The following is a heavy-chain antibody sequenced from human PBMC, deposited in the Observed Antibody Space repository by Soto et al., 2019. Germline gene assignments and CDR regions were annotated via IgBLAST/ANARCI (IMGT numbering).Heavy chain of an antibody. CDR3: AKERSIAVAGSWYEYYFDY. J-gene: IGHJ4*02. Sequence: GGSLRLSCAASGFTFSSYAMSWVRQAPGKGLEWVSAISGSGGSTYYADSVKGRFTISRDNSKNTLYLQMNSLRAEDTAVYYCAKERSIAVAGSWYEYYFDYWGQGTLVTVSS. CDR1: GFTFSSYA. CDR2: ISGSGGST. D-gene: IGHD6-19*01. V-gene: IGHV3-23*01.